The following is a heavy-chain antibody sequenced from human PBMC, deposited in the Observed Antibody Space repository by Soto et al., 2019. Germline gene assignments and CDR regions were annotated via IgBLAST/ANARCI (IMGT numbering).Heavy chain of an antibody. D-gene: IGHD3-22*01. Sequence: QVQLVQSGAEVKKPXASVKVSCKASGFTFTSYYMHWVRQAHGQGLEWMGIINPSGGSTTYAQKFQGRFTMTRDTSTSTVYMELSSLRSEDTAVXXXXXXXXXSSGLDYWGQGTLVTVSS. CDR1: GFTFTSYY. J-gene: IGHJ4*02. CDR3: XXXXXXSSGLDY. V-gene: IGHV1-46*01. CDR2: INPSGGST.